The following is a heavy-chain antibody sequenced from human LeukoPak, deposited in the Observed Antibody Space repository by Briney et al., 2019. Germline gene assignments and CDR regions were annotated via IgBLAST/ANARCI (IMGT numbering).Heavy chain of an antibody. CDR2: MNPNSGGT. J-gene: IGHJ3*02. V-gene: IGHV1-2*02. CDR3: ARAYYDILTGYSTRSDAFDI. CDR1: GYTFTSYD. D-gene: IGHD3-9*01. Sequence: ASVKVSCKASGYTFTSYDINWVRQATGQGLEWMGWMNPNSGGTNYAQKFQGRVTMTRDTSISTAYMELSRLRSDDTAVYYCARAYYDILTGYSTRSDAFDIWGQGTMVTVSS.